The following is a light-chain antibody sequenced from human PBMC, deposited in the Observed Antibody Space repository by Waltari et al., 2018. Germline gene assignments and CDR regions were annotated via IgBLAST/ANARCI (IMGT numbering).Light chain of an antibody. Sequence: EIVLTQSPATLPLSPGERATLSCRASQSVSSYLAWYQQKPGQAPRLLIYDASNRATGIPARFSGSGSGTDFTLIISSLEPEDFAVYYCQQRLTFGGGTKVEIK. V-gene: IGKV3-11*01. CDR3: QQRLT. CDR1: QSVSSY. CDR2: DAS. J-gene: IGKJ4*01.